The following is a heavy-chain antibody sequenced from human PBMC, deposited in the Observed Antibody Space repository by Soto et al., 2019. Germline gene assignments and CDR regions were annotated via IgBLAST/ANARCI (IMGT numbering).Heavy chain of an antibody. D-gene: IGHD2-15*01. V-gene: IGHV3-23*01. CDR1: GFTFSSYS. Sequence: GGSLRLSCAASGFTFSSYSMNWVRQAPGSGLECVSIISGGGETTYYANSVKGRFTISRDNSKNTLYLQMSSLRAEDTALYFCAKDLSLNGGNSNGYYDYWGQGTRVTVSS. CDR3: AKDLSLNGGNSNGYYDY. J-gene: IGHJ4*02. CDR2: ISGGGETT.